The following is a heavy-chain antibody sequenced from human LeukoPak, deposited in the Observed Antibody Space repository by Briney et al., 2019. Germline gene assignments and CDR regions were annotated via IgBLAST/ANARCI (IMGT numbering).Heavy chain of an antibody. J-gene: IGHJ4*02. D-gene: IGHD5-18*01. V-gene: IGHV3-23*01. CDR3: AKDGRGYSYGPRTY. CDR2: ISGSGGST. Sequence: GGSLRLSCAASGFTFSSYAISWGPQAPGKGLEWVSAISGSGGSTYYADSVKGRFAISRDNSKNTLYLQMNSLRAEDTAVYYCAKDGRGYSYGPRTYWGQGTLVTVSS. CDR1: GFTFSSYA.